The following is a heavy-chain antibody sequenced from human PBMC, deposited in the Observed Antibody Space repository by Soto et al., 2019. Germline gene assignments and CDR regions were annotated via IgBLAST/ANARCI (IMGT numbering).Heavy chain of an antibody. V-gene: IGHV1-18*01. Sequence: QLQLLQSGAEVKKPGASVKVTCKASGYTFRNFGISWVRQAPGQGLEWMGWISAYNANENYAQKFQGRLTMTADTSTSTAYMELRSLRSDDTAVYYCARENSYFDYWGQGTLVTVSS. CDR1: GYTFRNFG. CDR2: ISAYNANE. CDR3: ARENSYFDY. J-gene: IGHJ4*02.